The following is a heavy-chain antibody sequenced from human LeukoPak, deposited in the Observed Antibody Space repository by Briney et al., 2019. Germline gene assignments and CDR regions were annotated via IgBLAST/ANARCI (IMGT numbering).Heavy chain of an antibody. CDR3: ARGKGYSYGRYYYGMDV. V-gene: IGHV3-66*01. Sequence: PGGSLRLSCAASGFTFSSYSMNWVRQAPGRGLEWVSILYSGGSIFYADSVKGRFTISRDISKNMLHLQMNSLRADDTAVYYCARGKGYSYGRYYYGMDVWGQGTTVTVSS. D-gene: IGHD5-18*01. CDR1: GFTFSSYS. J-gene: IGHJ6*02. CDR2: LYSGGSI.